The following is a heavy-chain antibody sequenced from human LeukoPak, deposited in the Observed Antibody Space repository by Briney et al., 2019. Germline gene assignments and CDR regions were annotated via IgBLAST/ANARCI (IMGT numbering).Heavy chain of an antibody. CDR3: TTFDY. V-gene: IGHV1-69*05. CDR2: IIPIFGTA. Sequence: SVKVSCKASGGTFSSYAISWVRQAPGQGLEWMGGIIPIFGTANYAQKFQGRVTMTRDMSMSTVYMELSSLRSEDAAVFYCTTFDYWGQGTLVTVSS. J-gene: IGHJ4*02. CDR1: GGTFSSYA. D-gene: IGHD1-1*01.